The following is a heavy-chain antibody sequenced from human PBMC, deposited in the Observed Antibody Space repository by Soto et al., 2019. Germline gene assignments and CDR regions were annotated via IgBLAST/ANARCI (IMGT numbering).Heavy chain of an antibody. CDR3: ARGDKYSGSYSGFDY. CDR1: GGSISSYY. CDR2: IYYSGST. J-gene: IGHJ4*02. V-gene: IGHV4-59*01. D-gene: IGHD1-26*01. Sequence: SETLSLTCTVSGGSISSYYWSWIRQPPGKGLEWIGYIYYSGSTNYNPSLKSRVTISVDTSKNQFSLKLSSVTAADTAVYYCARGDKYSGSYSGFDYWGQGTLVTVSS.